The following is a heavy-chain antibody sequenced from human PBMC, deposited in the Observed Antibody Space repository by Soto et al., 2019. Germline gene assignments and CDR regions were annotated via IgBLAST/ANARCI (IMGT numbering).Heavy chain of an antibody. J-gene: IGHJ5*02. D-gene: IGHD3-10*01. Sequence: QLQLQESGSGLVKPSQTLFLTCAVSGGSISSGGYSWSWIRQPPGKGLEWIGYIYHSGSTYYNPSLKSRVTISVDRSKNQFSLKLSSVTAADTAVYYCARLEHRGSHNWFDPWGQGTLVTVSS. CDR1: GGSISSGGYS. CDR2: IYHSGST. V-gene: IGHV4-30-2*01. CDR3: ARLEHRGSHNWFDP.